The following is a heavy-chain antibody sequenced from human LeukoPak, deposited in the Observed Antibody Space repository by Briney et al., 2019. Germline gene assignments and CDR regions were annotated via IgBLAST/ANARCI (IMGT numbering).Heavy chain of an antibody. Sequence: SETLSLTCTVSGGSISSYYWSWIRQPPGKGLEWIGYIYYSGNTNYDPSLKSRVTISVDTSKNQFSLKLSSVTAADTAVYYCVRENYSSGWYGIIDYWGQGTLVAVSS. D-gene: IGHD6-19*01. CDR2: IYYSGNT. CDR3: VRENYSSGWYGIIDY. V-gene: IGHV4-59*01. J-gene: IGHJ4*02. CDR1: GGSISSYY.